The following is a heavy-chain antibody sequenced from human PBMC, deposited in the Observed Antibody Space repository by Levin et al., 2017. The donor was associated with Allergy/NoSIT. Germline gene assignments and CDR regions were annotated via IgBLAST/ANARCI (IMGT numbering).Heavy chain of an antibody. CDR1: GFTFSSYS. J-gene: IGHJ5*02. CDR3: AKSVVVVPAAGQGRNNWFDP. V-gene: IGHV3-21*01. CDR2: ISSSSSYI. D-gene: IGHD2-2*01. Sequence: GGSLRLSCAASGFTFSSYSMNWVRQAPGKGLEWVSSISSSSSYIYYADSVKGRFTISRDNAKNSLYLQMNSLRAEDTAVYYCAKSVVVVPAAGQGRNNWFDPWGQGTLVTVSS.